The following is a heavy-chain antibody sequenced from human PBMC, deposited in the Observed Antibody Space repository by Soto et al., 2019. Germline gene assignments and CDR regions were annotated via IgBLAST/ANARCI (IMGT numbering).Heavy chain of an antibody. D-gene: IGHD3-3*01. CDR1: GLSLTTNGLS. J-gene: IGHJ6*02. Sequence: QITLKESGATLVKPIQTLTLTCAFSGLSLTTNGLSVGWVRQPPGKALEWLALIYWDDDKRYSPSLKSRLTITRDTSKNQVVLTMTNMDPVDTATYYCAHSSTDLNHAMDVWGQGTTVSVSS. V-gene: IGHV2-5*02. CDR3: AHSSTDLNHAMDV. CDR2: IYWDDDK.